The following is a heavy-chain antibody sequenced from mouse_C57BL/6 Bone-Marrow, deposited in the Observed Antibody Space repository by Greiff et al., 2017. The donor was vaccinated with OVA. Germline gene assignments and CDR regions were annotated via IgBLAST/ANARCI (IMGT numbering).Heavy chain of an antibody. D-gene: IGHD1-1*02. Sequence: QVQLQQSGAELARPGASVKLSCKASGYTFTSYGISWVKQRTGQGLEWIGEIYPRSGNTYYNEKFKGKATLTAEKSSSTAYMQLSTLTSEDSAVYFCARSGLWSYWYFDVWGIGTTVTVSS. J-gene: IGHJ1*03. V-gene: IGHV1-81*01. CDR1: GYTFTSYG. CDR2: IYPRSGNT. CDR3: ARSGLWSYWYFDV.